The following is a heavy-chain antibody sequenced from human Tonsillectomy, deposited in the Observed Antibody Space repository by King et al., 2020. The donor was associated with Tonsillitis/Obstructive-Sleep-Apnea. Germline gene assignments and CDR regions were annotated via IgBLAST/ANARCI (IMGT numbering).Heavy chain of an antibody. Sequence: QLQESGPGLVKPSETLSLTCTVSGGSISRSSYYWGWIRQPPGKGLEWIGSIYYSGSPYYNPSLKSRVTISVDTSKNQFSLKLSSVTAADTAVYYCARLIWEAVPAAWFFDYWGQGTLVTVSS. J-gene: IGHJ4*02. D-gene: IGHD2-2*01. CDR3: ARLIWEAVPAAWFFDY. CDR2: IYYSGSP. CDR1: GGSISRSSYY. V-gene: IGHV4-39*01.